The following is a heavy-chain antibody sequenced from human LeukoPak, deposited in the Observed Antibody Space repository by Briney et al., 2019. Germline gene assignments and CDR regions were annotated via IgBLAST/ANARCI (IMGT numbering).Heavy chain of an antibody. CDR2: ISGSSGST. Sequence: GGSLRLSCAASGFTFTNYAISWVRQAPGKGLEWVSSISGSSGSTYYADSVKGRFTISRDNSKNTLYLQMNSLRAEDTAVYHCTKDLFGCGGDCYAPWGQGTLVTVSS. CDR3: TKDLFGCGGDCYAP. CDR1: GFTFTNYA. J-gene: IGHJ5*02. V-gene: IGHV3-23*01. D-gene: IGHD2-21*01.